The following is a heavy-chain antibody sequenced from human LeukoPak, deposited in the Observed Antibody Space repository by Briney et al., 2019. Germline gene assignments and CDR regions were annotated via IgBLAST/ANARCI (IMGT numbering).Heavy chain of an antibody. CDR3: AKDGRILNWFDP. V-gene: IGHV3-30*02. D-gene: IGHD2-21*01. J-gene: IGHJ5*02. CDR2: IRFDGSKK. Sequence: GGSLRLSCAASGFTFSSFGMHWLRQAPGKGLEWVVLIRFDGSKKYYADSVKGRFTISRDNSKNTLYLQMNSLRPDDTAVYFCAKDGRILNWFDPWGQGTLVTVSS. CDR1: GFTFSSFG.